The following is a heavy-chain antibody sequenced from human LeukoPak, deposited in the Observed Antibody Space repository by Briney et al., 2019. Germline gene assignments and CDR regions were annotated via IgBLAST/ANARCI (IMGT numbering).Heavy chain of an antibody. CDR3: AREALKLHCTSCPPRWFDP. J-gene: IGHJ5*02. D-gene: IGHD2-2*01. V-gene: IGHV1-69*13. Sequence: ASVTVSCTASGGTFSSYAISWVRQAPGQGLEWMGGIIPIFGTANYAQKFQGRVTITADESTSTAYMELSSLRSEDTAVYYCAREALKLHCTSCPPRWFDPWGQGTLVTVSS. CDR1: GGTFSSYA. CDR2: IIPIFGTA.